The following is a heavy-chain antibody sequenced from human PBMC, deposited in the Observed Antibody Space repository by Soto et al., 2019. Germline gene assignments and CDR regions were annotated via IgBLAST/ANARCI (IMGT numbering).Heavy chain of an antibody. V-gene: IGHV1-18*01. D-gene: IGHD3-3*01. CDR3: ARDGEVFWSGYKYYYGMDV. CDR2: ISAYNGNT. Sequence: QVQLVQSGAEVKKPGASVKVSCKASGDSFTSYGISWVRQAPGQGLEWMGWISAYNGNTNYAQKRQGRVTMTTDTSTSTAYMELRSLRSDDTAVYYCARDGEVFWSGYKYYYGMDVWGQGTKVTVSS. J-gene: IGHJ6*02. CDR1: GDSFTSYG.